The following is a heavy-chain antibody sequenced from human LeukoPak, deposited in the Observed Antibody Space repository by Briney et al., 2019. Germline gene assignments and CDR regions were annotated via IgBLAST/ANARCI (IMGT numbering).Heavy chain of an antibody. V-gene: IGHV3-21*01. Sequence: GGSLRLSCTVSGFTFSSFTMTWVRQGPGKGLEWVASISNSGDYISYADSLKGRFTISRDNAKNSLFLQMSSLRAEDTAVYYCAREMYAGWYFAFDIWGQGTMVTVSS. D-gene: IGHD6-19*01. J-gene: IGHJ3*02. CDR1: GFTFSSFT. CDR3: AREMYAGWYFAFDI. CDR2: ISNSGDYI.